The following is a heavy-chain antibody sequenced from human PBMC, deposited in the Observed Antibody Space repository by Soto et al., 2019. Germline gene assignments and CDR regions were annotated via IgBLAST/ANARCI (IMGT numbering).Heavy chain of an antibody. J-gene: IGHJ6*02. CDR2: IYYSGIT. V-gene: IGHV4-59*01. CDR1: GVSISSYY. CDR3: ARYKSNYYYGMDV. Sequence: SETLSLTCTVSGVSISSYYWSWIRQPPGKGLEWIGYIYYSGITNYNPSLKSRVTISVDTSKNQFSLKLSSVTAADTAVYYCARYKSNYYYGMDVWGQGTTVTVSS. D-gene: IGHD1-20*01.